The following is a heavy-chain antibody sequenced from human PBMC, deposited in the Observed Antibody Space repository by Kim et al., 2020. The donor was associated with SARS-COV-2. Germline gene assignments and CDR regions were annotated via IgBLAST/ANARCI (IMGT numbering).Heavy chain of an antibody. J-gene: IGHJ4*02. V-gene: IGHV3-48*02. CDR1: GFTFSGYS. CDR3: ARGLGSVEFG. D-gene: IGHD3-10*01. Sequence: GGSLRLSCAASGFTFSGYSMNWVRQAPGQGLDWVSYISSSSDTIYYADSVKGRFTISRDNAKNSLYLQMNSLRDEDTAVYYCARGLGSVEFGRGQGTLVTVSS. CDR2: ISSSSDTI.